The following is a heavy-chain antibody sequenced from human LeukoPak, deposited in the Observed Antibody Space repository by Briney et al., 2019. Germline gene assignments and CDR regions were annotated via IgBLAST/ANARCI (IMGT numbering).Heavy chain of an antibody. CDR2: IYYSGST. CDR3: ARAFKPFPPFDY. CDR1: GGSISSGDYY. J-gene: IGHJ4*02. V-gene: IGHV4-61*08. Sequence: SETLSLTCTVSGGSISSGDYYWSWIRQPPGKGLEWIGYIYYSGSTNYNPSLKSRVTISVDTSKNQFSLKLSSVTAADTAVYYCARAFKPFPPFDYWGQGTLVTVSS.